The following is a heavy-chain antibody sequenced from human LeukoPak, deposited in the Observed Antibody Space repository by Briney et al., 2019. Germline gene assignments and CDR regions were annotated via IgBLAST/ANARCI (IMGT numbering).Heavy chain of an antibody. J-gene: IGHJ3*02. D-gene: IGHD6-19*01. CDR1: GFTFDDYS. CDR2: ISWNSGSI. Sequence: PGGSLRLSCAASGFTFDDYSMHWVRQAPGKGLEWVSGISWNSGSIGYADSVKGRFTISRENAKNSLYLQMNSLRAEDTALYYCAKDLSSGWYGDAFDIWGQGTMVTVSS. CDR3: AKDLSSGWYGDAFDI. V-gene: IGHV3-9*01.